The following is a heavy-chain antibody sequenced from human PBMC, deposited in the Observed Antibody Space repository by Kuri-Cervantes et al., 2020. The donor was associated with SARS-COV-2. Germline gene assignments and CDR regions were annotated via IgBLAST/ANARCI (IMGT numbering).Heavy chain of an antibody. V-gene: IGHV3-30-3*01. J-gene: IGHJ1*01. Sequence: GGSLRLSCAASGFTFSSYAMHWVRQAPGKGLEWVAAISYDGSNKYYADSVKGRFTISRDNSKNTLYLQMNSLRAEDTAVYYCANNGPKGYCSSTSCYIGGFQHWGQGTLVTVSS. CDR3: ANNGPKGYCSSTSCYIGGFQH. CDR1: GFTFSSYA. D-gene: IGHD2-2*02. CDR2: ISYDGSNK.